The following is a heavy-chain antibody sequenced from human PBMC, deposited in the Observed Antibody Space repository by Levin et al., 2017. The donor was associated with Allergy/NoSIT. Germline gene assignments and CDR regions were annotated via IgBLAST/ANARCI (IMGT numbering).Heavy chain of an antibody. CDR2: INSDAST. CDR3: ARSTHSYAWGS. Sequence: GESLKISCAASGLTVSNSYVIWVRQAPGKGLEWVSVINSDASTNYGDSVKGRFTVSSDNSKNTLYLQMNSLRDEDTAVYYCARSTHSYAWGSWGQGTLVTVSS. V-gene: IGHV3-53*01. D-gene: IGHD3-16*01. J-gene: IGHJ5*02. CDR1: GLTVSNSY.